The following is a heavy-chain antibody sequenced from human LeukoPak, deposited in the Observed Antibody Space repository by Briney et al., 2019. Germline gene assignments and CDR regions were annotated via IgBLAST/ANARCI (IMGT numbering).Heavy chain of an antibody. CDR2: INSDGSST. J-gene: IGHJ5*02. Sequence: GGSLRLSCAASGFTFSSYWMHWVRQAPGKGLVWVSRINSDGSSTSYADSVKGRFTISRDNAKNTLYLQMNSLRAEDTAVYYCARDVCSGGSCYSNWFDPWGQGSLVTVSS. CDR3: ARDVCSGGSCYSNWFDP. CDR1: GFTFSSYW. V-gene: IGHV3-74*01. D-gene: IGHD2-15*01.